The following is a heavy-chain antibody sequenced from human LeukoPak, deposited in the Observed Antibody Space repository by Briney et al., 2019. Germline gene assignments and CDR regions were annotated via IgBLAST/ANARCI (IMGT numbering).Heavy chain of an antibody. CDR3: ARGAYYYED. D-gene: IGHD3-22*01. CDR1: GFTFSSHS. J-gene: IGHJ4*02. Sequence: GGSLRLSCAASGFTFSSHSMNWVRLAPGKGLEWVSYISSSSSTIYYADPVKGRFTISRDNAKNSLYLQMNSLRAEDTAVYYCARGAYYYEDWGQGTLVTVSS. V-gene: IGHV3-48*01. CDR2: ISSSSSTI.